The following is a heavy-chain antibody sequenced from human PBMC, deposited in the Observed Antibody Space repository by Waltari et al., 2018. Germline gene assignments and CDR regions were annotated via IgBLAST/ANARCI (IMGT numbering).Heavy chain of an antibody. CDR1: GFTFTSCG. D-gene: IGHD6-6*01. J-gene: IGHJ6*02. CDR2: LYYSGST. CDR3: ARSIAARPYGMDV. V-gene: IGHV4-59*01. Sequence: QVRLVATGGGVVQPGRSLRLSCVASGFTFTSCGLHWVRQAPGKGLEWIGYLYYSGSTNYNPSLKSRVTISVDTSKNHFSLKLSSVTAADTAVYYCARSIAARPYGMDVWGQGTTVTVSS.